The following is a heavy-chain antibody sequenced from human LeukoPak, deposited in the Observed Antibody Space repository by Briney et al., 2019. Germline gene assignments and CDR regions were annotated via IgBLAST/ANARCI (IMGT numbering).Heavy chain of an antibody. Sequence: ASVKVSCKASGYTFTGYYMHWVPQAPGQGLEWMGWINPNSGGTNYAQKFQGRVTMTRDTSISTAYMELSRLRSDDTAVYYCASEEGPYSSGWSYFDYWGQGTLVTVSS. V-gene: IGHV1-2*02. D-gene: IGHD6-19*01. J-gene: IGHJ4*02. CDR1: GYTFTGYY. CDR3: ASEEGPYSSGWSYFDY. CDR2: INPNSGGT.